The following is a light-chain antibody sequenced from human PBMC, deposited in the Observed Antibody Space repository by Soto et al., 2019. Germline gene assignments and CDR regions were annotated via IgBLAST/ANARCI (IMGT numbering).Light chain of an antibody. CDR3: QQANSFPIT. CDR1: QGISAW. CDR2: AAS. Sequence: DIQMTQSPSSVSASVGDRVTITCRASQGISAWLAWYQQKPGKAPKLLIYAASSLQSGVPSRFNGSGFETDFTRTISSLLPEDFAASYCQQANSFPITCGQTTRLEIK. J-gene: IGKJ5*01. V-gene: IGKV1D-12*01.